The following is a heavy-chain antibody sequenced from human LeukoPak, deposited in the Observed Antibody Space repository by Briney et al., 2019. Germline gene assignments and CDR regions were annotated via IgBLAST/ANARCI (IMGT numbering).Heavy chain of an antibody. D-gene: IGHD2-2*01. CDR1: GFTFSDYN. V-gene: IGHV3-11*04. CDR2: ISRSGSTK. Sequence: GGSLRLSCAASGFTFSDYNMRWIRQAPGKGLEWVSSISRSGSTKYYADSVKGRFTISRDNAKNSLYLQMNSLTAEDTAVYYRARVLPAPVDYYYMDVWGKGTTVTVSS. J-gene: IGHJ6*03. CDR3: ARVLPAPVDYYYMDV.